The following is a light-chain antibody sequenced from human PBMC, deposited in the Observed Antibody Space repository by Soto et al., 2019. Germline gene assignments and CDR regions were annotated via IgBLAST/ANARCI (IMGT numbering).Light chain of an antibody. Sequence: EIVLTQSPGTLSLSPGERATLSCRASQSVSRSYLAWYQQKLGQAPRLLIYGASSRATGIPDRFSGGGSGTDVTLTISRLEPEDFAVYYCQQYDSSPWTFGQGTKVEIK. CDR3: QQYDSSPWT. CDR2: GAS. CDR1: QSVSRSY. J-gene: IGKJ1*01. V-gene: IGKV3-20*01.